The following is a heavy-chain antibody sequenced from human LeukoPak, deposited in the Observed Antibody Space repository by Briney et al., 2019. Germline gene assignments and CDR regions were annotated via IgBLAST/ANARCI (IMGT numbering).Heavy chain of an antibody. V-gene: IGHV3-11*01. Sequence: GGSLRLSCAASGFTFTDYFSDYYMTWIRQAPGKGLEWISYVSNRGTTIFYAGSVKGRFTSPRDNSKNSVYLRMNNLRAEDTAVYYCARSRINYGDYYYFGMDVWGQGTTVTVSS. CDR2: VSNRGTTI. J-gene: IGHJ6*02. CDR3: ARSRINYGDYYYFGMDV. CDR1: GFTFTDYFSDYY. D-gene: IGHD4-17*01.